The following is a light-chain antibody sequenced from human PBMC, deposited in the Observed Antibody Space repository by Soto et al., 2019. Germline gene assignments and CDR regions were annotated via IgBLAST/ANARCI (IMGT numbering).Light chain of an antibody. CDR2: GAS. Sequence: EMVRTQSPATLSASPGERATLSCRASQSVSSSLAWYQQKPGRSPRLLIYGASTRAIGIPARFSAYGSGTDFTLIIGGLEPEDSALYYCQQRCSWPYTFGQGTKVDIK. CDR1: QSVSSS. CDR3: QQRCSWPYT. V-gene: IGKV3-11*01. J-gene: IGKJ2*01.